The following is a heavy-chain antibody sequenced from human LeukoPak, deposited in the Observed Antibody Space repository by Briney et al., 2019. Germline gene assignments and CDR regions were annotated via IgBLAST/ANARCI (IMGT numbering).Heavy chain of an antibody. V-gene: IGHV3-23*01. Sequence: PGGSLRLSCAASGLTFSSYAMTWVRQAPGKGLEWVSTISGTGVSTYSADSVKGRFTISRDNAKNSLYLQMNSLRAEDTAVYYCARGILGYCSGGSCYASYYYYGMDVWGQGTTVTVSS. CDR3: ARGILGYCSGGSCYASYYYYGMDV. D-gene: IGHD2-15*01. J-gene: IGHJ6*02. CDR1: GLTFSSYA. CDR2: ISGTGVST.